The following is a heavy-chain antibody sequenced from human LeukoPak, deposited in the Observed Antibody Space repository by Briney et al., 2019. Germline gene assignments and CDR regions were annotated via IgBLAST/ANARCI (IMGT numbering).Heavy chain of an antibody. Sequence: PGGSLRLSCAASRFIFSTYAMSWVRQAPGRGLEWASTVSDSGGSTYYADSVKGRFTISRDNSKNTLYLQMNSLRAEDAAVYYCAKSHSVAQRGYFDYWGQGTLVTVSS. V-gene: IGHV3-23*01. D-gene: IGHD2-15*01. CDR1: RFIFSTYA. CDR2: VSDSGGST. J-gene: IGHJ4*02. CDR3: AKSHSVAQRGYFDY.